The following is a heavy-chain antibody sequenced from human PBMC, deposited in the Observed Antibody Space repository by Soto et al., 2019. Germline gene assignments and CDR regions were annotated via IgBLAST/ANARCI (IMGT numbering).Heavy chain of an antibody. Sequence: SETLSLICTVSGGSISSYYWSWIRQPPGKGLEWIGYIYYSGSTNYNPSLKSRVTISVDTSKNQFSLRLSSVTAADTAVYYCARGRNDIDHAPVHYGMDVWGQGTTVTVSS. CDR2: IYYSGST. CDR1: GGSISSYY. V-gene: IGHV4-59*01. CDR3: ARGRNDIDHAPVHYGMDV. D-gene: IGHD3-9*01. J-gene: IGHJ6*02.